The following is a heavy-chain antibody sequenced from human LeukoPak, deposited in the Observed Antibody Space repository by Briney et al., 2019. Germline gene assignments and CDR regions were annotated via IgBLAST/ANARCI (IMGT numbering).Heavy chain of an antibody. Sequence: GGSLRLSCAASGFTVITNDMTWVRQAPGKGLEWVSVLYSDGNTKYADSVQGRFTISRDNSKNTLYLEMNSLSPDDAAVYYCARGVEPLGANTLAYWGQGTLVTVSS. CDR1: GFTVITND. CDR2: LYSDGNT. CDR3: ARGVEPLGANTLAY. V-gene: IGHV3-53*01. D-gene: IGHD1-14*01. J-gene: IGHJ4*02.